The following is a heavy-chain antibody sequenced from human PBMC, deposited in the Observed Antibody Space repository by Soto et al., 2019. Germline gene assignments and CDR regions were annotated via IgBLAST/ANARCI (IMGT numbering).Heavy chain of an antibody. CDR2: IKSKTDGGTT. Sequence: GGSLRLSCAASGFTFSNAWMSWVRQAPGKGLEWVGRIKSKTDGGTTDYAAPVKGRFTISSDDSKNTLYMQMNSRKTDDTAVYYCTTGSPPYSSGWKGGYYFDYWGQGTLVTVSS. V-gene: IGHV3-15*01. J-gene: IGHJ4*02. CDR1: GFTFSNAW. D-gene: IGHD6-19*01. CDR3: TTGSPPYSSGWKGGYYFDY.